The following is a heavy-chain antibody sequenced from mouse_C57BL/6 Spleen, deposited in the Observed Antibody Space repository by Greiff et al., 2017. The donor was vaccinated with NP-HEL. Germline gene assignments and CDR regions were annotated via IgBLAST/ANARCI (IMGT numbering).Heavy chain of an antibody. J-gene: IGHJ4*01. Sequence: EVKLMESGGGLVKPGGSLKLSCAASGFTFSDYGMHWVRQAPEKGLEWVAYISSGSSTIYYADTVKGRFTISRDNAKNTLFLQMTSLRSEDTAMYYCARTGLRPYAMDYWGQGTSVTVSS. CDR2: ISSGSSTI. CDR1: GFTFSDYG. D-gene: IGHD2-4*01. V-gene: IGHV5-17*01. CDR3: ARTGLRPYAMDY.